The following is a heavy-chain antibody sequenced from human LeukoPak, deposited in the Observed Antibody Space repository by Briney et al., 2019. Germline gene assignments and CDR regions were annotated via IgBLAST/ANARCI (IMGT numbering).Heavy chain of an antibody. CDR3: ARDGAVAGPNFDY. Sequence: APVKVSCKASGYTFTSYAMNWVRQAPGQGLEWMGWINTNTGNPTCAQGFTGRFVFSLDTSVSTAYLQISSLKAEDTAVYYCARDGAVAGPNFDYWGQGTLVTVSS. J-gene: IGHJ4*02. CDR2: INTNTGNP. V-gene: IGHV7-4-1*02. CDR1: GYTFTSYA. D-gene: IGHD6-19*01.